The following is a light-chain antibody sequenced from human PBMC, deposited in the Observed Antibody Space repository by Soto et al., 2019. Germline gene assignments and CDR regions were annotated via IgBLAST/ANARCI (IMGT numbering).Light chain of an antibody. CDR1: QDISNY. Sequence: DVQMTQSPSSLSASVGDRVTITCQASQDISNYLNWYQQKPGKAPKLLIYDASNLETGVPSRFSGSGSRTDFTFTISSLQPEDIASYFCLQVYSFPRTFGLGTKV. J-gene: IGKJ1*01. V-gene: IGKV1-33*01. CDR3: LQVYSFPRT. CDR2: DAS.